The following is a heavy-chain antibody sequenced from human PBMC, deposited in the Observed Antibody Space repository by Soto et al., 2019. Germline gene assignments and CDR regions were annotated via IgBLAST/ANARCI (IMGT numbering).Heavy chain of an antibody. V-gene: IGHV4-59*01. D-gene: IGHD6-19*01. Sequence: PSETLSLTCTVSGGSLNTYYWSWIRQPPGKGLEWIGYVDYSGNSDSSPSLKSRVTISIDTSKKQVSLKLNSVTAADTAVYYCPRNWFPVAGSFRFGYWGQGIPVTVST. J-gene: IGHJ4*02. CDR1: GGSLNTYY. CDR2: VDYSGNS. CDR3: PRNWFPVAGSFRFGY.